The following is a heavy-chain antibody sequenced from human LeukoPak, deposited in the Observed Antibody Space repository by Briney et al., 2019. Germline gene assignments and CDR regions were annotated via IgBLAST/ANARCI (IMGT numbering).Heavy chain of an antibody. D-gene: IGHD3-22*01. CDR2: VYHSGST. Sequence: SETLSLTCAVSGYSISSGYYWGWIRQPPGKGLEWIGSVYHSGSTYYNPSLKSRVTISVDTSKNQFSLKLSSVTAADTAVYYCARHGNYYDTSQSDPWGQGTLVTASS. CDR1: GYSISSGYY. J-gene: IGHJ5*02. V-gene: IGHV4-38-2*01. CDR3: ARHGNYYDTSQSDP.